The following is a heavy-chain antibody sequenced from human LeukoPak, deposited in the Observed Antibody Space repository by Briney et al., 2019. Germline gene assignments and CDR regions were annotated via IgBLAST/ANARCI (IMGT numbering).Heavy chain of an antibody. CDR1: GASITSYY. Sequence: PSETLSLTCTVSGASITSYYWSWIRQPPGKGLEWIGYIYYSGSTKYNPSLKSRVTMSVDTSKNQFSLKLSSVTAADTAVYYCARSPLLGSLEWLLGDYYYMDVWGKGTTVTVSS. D-gene: IGHD3-3*01. V-gene: IGHV4-59*12. CDR3: ARSPLLGSLEWLLGDYYYMDV. CDR2: IYYSGST. J-gene: IGHJ6*03.